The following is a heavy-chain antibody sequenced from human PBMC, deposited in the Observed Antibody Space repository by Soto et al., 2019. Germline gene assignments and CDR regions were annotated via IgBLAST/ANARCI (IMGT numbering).Heavy chain of an antibody. CDR2: INHSGST. Sequence: SETLSLTCAVYGGSFSGYYRSWIRQPPGKGLEWIGEINHSGSTNYNPSLKSRVTISVDTSKNQFSLKLSSVTAADTAVYYCASGGYYYYGMDVWGQGTTVTVSS. V-gene: IGHV4-34*01. CDR3: ASGGYYYYGMDV. CDR1: GGSFSGYY. J-gene: IGHJ6*02.